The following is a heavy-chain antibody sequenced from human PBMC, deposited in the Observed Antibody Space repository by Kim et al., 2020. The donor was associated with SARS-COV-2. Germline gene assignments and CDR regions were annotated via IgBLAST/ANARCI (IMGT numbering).Heavy chain of an antibody. D-gene: IGHD5-18*01. Sequence: GGSLRLSCAASGFTFSSYWMSWVRQAPGKGLEWVANIKQDGSEKYYVDSVKGRFTISRDNAKNSLYLQMNSLRAEDTAVYYCARGARGYSYQDYYYGMDVWGQGTTVTVSS. CDR1: GFTFSSYW. J-gene: IGHJ6*02. CDR3: ARGARGYSYQDYYYGMDV. CDR2: IKQDGSEK. V-gene: IGHV3-7*04.